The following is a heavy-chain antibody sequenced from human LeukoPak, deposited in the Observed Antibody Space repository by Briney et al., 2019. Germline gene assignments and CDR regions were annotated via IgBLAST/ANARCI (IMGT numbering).Heavy chain of an antibody. D-gene: IGHD2-15*01. CDR3: ARVGVVVVAAPYYFDY. CDR1: GFTFSSYA. CDR2: ISYDGSNK. J-gene: IGHJ4*02. V-gene: IGHV3-30-3*01. Sequence: GGSLRLSCASSGFTFSSYAMHGVRQAPGKGLEGVAVISYDGSNKYYAASVKSRFTISRDNSKNTLYLQMNSLRAEDTAVYYCARVGVVVVAAPYYFDYWGQGTLVTVSS.